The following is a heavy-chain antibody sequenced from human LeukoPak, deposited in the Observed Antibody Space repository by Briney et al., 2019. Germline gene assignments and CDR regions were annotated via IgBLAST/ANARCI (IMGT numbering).Heavy chain of an antibody. V-gene: IGHV1-69*13. D-gene: IGHD3-22*01. CDR1: GGTFSIYA. Sequence: GASVKVSCKASGGTFSIYAISWVRQAPGQGLEWMGGIIPIFGTANYAQKFQGRVTITADESTGTAYMELSSLRSEDTAVYYCARGQFENYYDSSGYYHPPIYFDYWGQGTLVTVSS. CDR3: ARGQFENYYDSSGYYHPPIYFDY. CDR2: IIPIFGTA. J-gene: IGHJ4*02.